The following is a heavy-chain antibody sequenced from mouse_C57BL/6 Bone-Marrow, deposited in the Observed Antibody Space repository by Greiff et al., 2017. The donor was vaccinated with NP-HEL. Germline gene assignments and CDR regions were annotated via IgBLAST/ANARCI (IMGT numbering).Heavy chain of an antibody. J-gene: IGHJ3*01. Sequence: EVQRVESGGDLVKPGGSLKLSCAASGFTFSSYGMSWVRQTPDKRLEWVATISSGGSYTYYPDSVKGRFIISRDNAKNTLYLQMSSLKSEDTAMYYCASPYDYDVAWFAYWGQGTLVTVSA. D-gene: IGHD2-4*01. CDR2: ISSGGSYT. CDR1: GFTFSSYG. CDR3: ASPYDYDVAWFAY. V-gene: IGHV5-6*01.